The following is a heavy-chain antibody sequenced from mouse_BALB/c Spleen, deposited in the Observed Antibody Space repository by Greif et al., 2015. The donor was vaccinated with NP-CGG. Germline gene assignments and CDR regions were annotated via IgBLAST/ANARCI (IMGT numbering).Heavy chain of an antibody. CDR3: ARRTGTEAMDY. CDR2: IYPGSGNT. D-gene: IGHD4-1*01. J-gene: IGHJ4*01. CDR1: GYTFTDYY. Sequence: QVQLQQPGPELVKPGASVKTSCKASGYTFTDYYINWVKQKPGQGLEWIGWIYPGSGNTKYNEKFKGKATLTVDTSSSTAYMQLSSLTSEDTAVYFCARRTGTEAMDYWGQGTSATVSS. V-gene: IGHV1-84*02.